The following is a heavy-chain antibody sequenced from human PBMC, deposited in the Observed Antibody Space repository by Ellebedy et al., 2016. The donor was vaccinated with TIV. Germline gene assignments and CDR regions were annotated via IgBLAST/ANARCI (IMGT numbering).Heavy chain of an antibody. CDR3: ARGLARDY. CDR2: ITHSGST. CDR1: GGSFSGYY. J-gene: IGHJ4*02. V-gene: IGHV4-34*01. Sequence: MPGGSLRLSCAVHGGSFSGYYWSWTRQLPGKGLEWIGEITHSGSTNNNPSLKSQVTISVDTTKNQFSLNLSSVTAADTAVYYCARGLARDYWGQGTLVTVSS.